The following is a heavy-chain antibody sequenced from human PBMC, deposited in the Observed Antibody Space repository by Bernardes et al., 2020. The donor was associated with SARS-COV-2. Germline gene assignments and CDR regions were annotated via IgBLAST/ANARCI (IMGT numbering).Heavy chain of an antibody. CDR2: INPNSGGT. D-gene: IGHD6-19*01. V-gene: IGHV1-2*02. J-gene: IGHJ5*02. CDR1: GYTFTGYY. CDR3: AREGDDGGQWLDVGWFDP. Sequence: ASVKVSCKASGYTFTGYYMHWVRQAPGQGLEWMGWINPNSGGTNYAQKFQGRVTMTRDTSISTAYMELSRLRSDDTAVYYCAREGDDGGQWLDVGWFDPWGQGTLVTVSS.